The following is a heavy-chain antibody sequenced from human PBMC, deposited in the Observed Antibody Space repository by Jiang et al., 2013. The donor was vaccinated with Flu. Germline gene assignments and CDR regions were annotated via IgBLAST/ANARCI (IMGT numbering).Heavy chain of an antibody. V-gene: IGHV3-48*01. Sequence: VQLLESGGGLVQPGGSLRLSCAASGFTFSSYSMNWVRQAPGKGLEWVSYISSSSSTIYYADSVKGRFTISRDNSKNTLYLQMNSLRAEDTAVYYCAKGHSGSYIVYYYYYGMDVWGQGTTVTVSS. J-gene: IGHJ6*02. CDR1: GFTFSSYS. CDR3: AKGHSGSYIVYYYYYGMDV. D-gene: IGHD1-26*01. CDR2: ISSSSSTI.